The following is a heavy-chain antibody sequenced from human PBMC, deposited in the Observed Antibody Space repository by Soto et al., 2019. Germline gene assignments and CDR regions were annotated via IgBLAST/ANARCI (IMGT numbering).Heavy chain of an antibody. CDR2: INPLSGIP. J-gene: IGHJ5*02. V-gene: IGHV1-69*09. D-gene: IGHD2-2*01. CDR1: GGTFVRHV. Sequence: QVQLVQSGAEVKKPESSVKVSCKTSGGTFVRHVISWVRQAPGQGPEWMGKINPLSGIPNYAQKFQDRVTFTADIDSSTAYMELSSLRSDDTAVYYCAAPACAATWCSPSHNLDPWGQGTLVTVSS. CDR3: AAPACAATWCSPSHNLDP.